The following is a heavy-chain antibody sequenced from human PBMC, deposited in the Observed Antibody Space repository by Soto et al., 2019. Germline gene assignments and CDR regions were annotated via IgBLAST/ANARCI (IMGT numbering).Heavy chain of an antibody. CDR1: GFTFSSYA. V-gene: IGHV3-23*01. Sequence: GGSLRLSCAASGFTFSSYAMSWVRQAPGKGLEWVSAISGSGGSTYYADSVKGRFTISRDNSKNTLYLQMNSLRAEDTAVYYCAKAPRARITMVRGVAYGTDVWGQGTTVTVSS. J-gene: IGHJ6*02. CDR3: AKAPRARITMVRGVAYGTDV. D-gene: IGHD3-10*01. CDR2: ISGSGGST.